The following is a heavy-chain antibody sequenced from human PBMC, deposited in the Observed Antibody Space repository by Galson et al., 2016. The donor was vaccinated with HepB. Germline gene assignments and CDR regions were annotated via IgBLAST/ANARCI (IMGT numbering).Heavy chain of an antibody. CDR2: IRSQTGGGTT. D-gene: IGHD6-6*01. Sequence: SLRLSCAASGFTFSNAWLHWVRQAPGKGLEWVGRIRSQTGGGTTDYAAPVKGRFTISRDDSTNTLYLQMNSLKTEDSAVYYCTKQAALDYWGQGTLVTVSS. V-gene: IGHV3-15*01. CDR1: GFTFSNAW. CDR3: TKQAALDY. J-gene: IGHJ4*02.